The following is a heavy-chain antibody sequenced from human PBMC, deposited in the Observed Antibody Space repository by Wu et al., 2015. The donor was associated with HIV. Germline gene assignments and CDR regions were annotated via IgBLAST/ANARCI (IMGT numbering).Heavy chain of an antibody. CDR2: INPGGGST. CDR1: GYTFTTYY. J-gene: IGHJ4*02. V-gene: IGHV1-46*01. D-gene: IGHD3-10*01. CDR3: ARASRDRSGSYTIDY. Sequence: QVQLVQSGAEVKKPGASVKVSCKASGYTFTTYYMHWVRQAPGQGLEWMALINPGGGSTTYAQRFQDRLTMTRDTSTSTVYMDLISLRFEDTAVYYCARASRDRSGSYTIDYWGQGTLVTVSS.